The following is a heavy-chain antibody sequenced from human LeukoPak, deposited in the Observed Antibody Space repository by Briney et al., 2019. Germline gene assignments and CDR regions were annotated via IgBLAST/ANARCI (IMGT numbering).Heavy chain of an antibody. J-gene: IGHJ4*02. CDR1: GFTFSSYA. CDR2: ISGSGGST. CDR3: AKDGGSSSWYVRYYFDY. D-gene: IGHD6-13*01. V-gene: IGHV3-23*01. Sequence: GGSLRLSCAASGFTFSSYAMSWVRQAPGKGLEWVSAISGSGGSTYYADSVKGRFTISRDNSKNTLYLQMNSLRVEDTAVYYCAKDGGSSSWYVRYYFDYWGQGTLVTVSS.